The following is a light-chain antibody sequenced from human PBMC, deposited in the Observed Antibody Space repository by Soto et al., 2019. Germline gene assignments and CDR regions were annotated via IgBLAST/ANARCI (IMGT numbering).Light chain of an antibody. J-gene: IGLJ2*01. Sequence: NFMLTQPHSVSESPGKTVTISCTRSSGSIASNYVQWYQQRPGSAPTTVIYEDNQRPSGVPDRFSGSIDSSSNSASLTISGLKTEDEADYYCQSYDSSIGQVVFGGGTKVTVL. V-gene: IGLV6-57*04. CDR3: QSYDSSIGQVV. CDR1: SGSIASNY. CDR2: EDN.